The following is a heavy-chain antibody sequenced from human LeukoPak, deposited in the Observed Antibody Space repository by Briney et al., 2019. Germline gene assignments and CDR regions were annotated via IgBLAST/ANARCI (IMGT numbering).Heavy chain of an antibody. V-gene: IGHV3-30-3*01. J-gene: IGHJ4*02. Sequence: GALRLSCAVSGFTFSSYWMSWVRQAPGKGLEWVAVISYDGSNKYYADSVKGRFTISRDNSKNTLYLQMNSLRAEDTAVYYCARDRGYSYGPPSYYFDYWGQGTLVTVSS. D-gene: IGHD5-18*01. CDR1: GFTFSSYW. CDR3: ARDRGYSYGPPSYYFDY. CDR2: ISYDGSNK.